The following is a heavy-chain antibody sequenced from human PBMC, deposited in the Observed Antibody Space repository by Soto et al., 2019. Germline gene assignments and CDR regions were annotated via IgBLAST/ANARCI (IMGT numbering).Heavy chain of an antibody. D-gene: IGHD6-13*01. CDR3: ARDLRGGPGIAAAGTDY. Sequence: QVQLVQSGAEVKKPGASVKVSCKASGYTFTSYAMHWVRQAPGQRLEWMGWINAGNGNTKYSQKFQGRVTITRDTSASTAYMELSSLRSEDTAVYYCARDLRGGPGIAAAGTDYWGQGTLVTVSS. CDR2: INAGNGNT. CDR1: GYTFTSYA. V-gene: IGHV1-3*01. J-gene: IGHJ4*02.